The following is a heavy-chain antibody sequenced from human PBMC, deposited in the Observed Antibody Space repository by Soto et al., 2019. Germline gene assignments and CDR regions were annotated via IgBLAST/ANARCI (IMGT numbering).Heavy chain of an antibody. J-gene: IGHJ4*02. Sequence: QVQLVESGGGVVQPGRSLRLSCAASGFTFSSYAMHWVSQAPGKGLEWVAVISYDGSNKYYADSVKGRFTISRDNSKNTLYLQMNSLRAEDTAVYYCARGGDIVVVTAIQSYYFDYWGQATLVTVSS. V-gene: IGHV3-30-3*01. D-gene: IGHD2-21*02. CDR3: ARGGDIVVVTAIQSYYFDY. CDR2: ISYDGSNK. CDR1: GFTFSSYA.